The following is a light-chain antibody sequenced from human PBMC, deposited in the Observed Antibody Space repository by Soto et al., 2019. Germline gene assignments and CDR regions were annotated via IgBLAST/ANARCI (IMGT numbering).Light chain of an antibody. V-gene: IGLV2-8*01. Sequence: QSALTQPPSASGSPGQSVTISCTGTSSDVGGYKYVSWYQQYPGKAPKLMIYEGTKRPSGVSDRFSGSKSGNTASLTVSGLQAEDEADYYCTSYVGNDIWVFGGGTKLTVL. CDR2: EGT. J-gene: IGLJ3*02. CDR3: TSYVGNDIWV. CDR1: SSDVGGYKY.